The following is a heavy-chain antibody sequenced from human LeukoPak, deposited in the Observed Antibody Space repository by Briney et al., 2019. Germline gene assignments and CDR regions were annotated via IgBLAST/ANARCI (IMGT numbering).Heavy chain of an antibody. J-gene: IGHJ4*02. Sequence: SETLSLTCTVSGGSISSYYWSWIRQPPGKGLEWIGYIYYSGSTNYNPSLKSRVTISVDTSKNQFTLKLSSVTAADTAVYYCARNRPRWLQLRGEDFDYWGQGTLVTVSS. CDR3: ARNRPRWLQLRGEDFDY. CDR2: IYYSGST. CDR1: GGSISSYY. V-gene: IGHV4-59*08. D-gene: IGHD5-24*01.